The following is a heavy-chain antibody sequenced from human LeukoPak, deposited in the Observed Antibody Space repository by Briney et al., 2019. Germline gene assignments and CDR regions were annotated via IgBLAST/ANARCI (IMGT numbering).Heavy chain of an antibody. CDR1: GYTFTGYY. D-gene: IGHD6-13*01. V-gene: IGHV1-2*02. Sequence: ASVKVSCKASGYTFTGYYMHWVRQAPGQGLEWMGWINPNSGGTNYAQKFQGRVTMTRDTSISTAYMELSRLRSDDTAVYYCARDGIAAAGSYNYWGEGTLVTVSS. CDR3: ARDGIAAAGSYNY. CDR2: INPNSGGT. J-gene: IGHJ4*02.